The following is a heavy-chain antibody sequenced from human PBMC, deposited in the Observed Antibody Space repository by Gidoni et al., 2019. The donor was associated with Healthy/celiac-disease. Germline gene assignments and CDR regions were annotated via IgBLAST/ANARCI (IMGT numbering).Heavy chain of an antibody. CDR1: GGTFSSYA. CDR3: ARDSDPYYYDSSGYYWGAFDI. D-gene: IGHD3-22*01. V-gene: IGHV1-69*04. CDR2: IIPIRGIA. Sequence: QVQLVQSGAEVKKPGSSVKVSCKASGGTFSSYAISWVRQAPGQGLEWMGRIIPIRGIANYAQKFQGRVTITADKSTSTAYMELSSLRSEDTAVYYCARDSDPYYYDSSGYYWGAFDIWGQGTMVTVSS. J-gene: IGHJ3*02.